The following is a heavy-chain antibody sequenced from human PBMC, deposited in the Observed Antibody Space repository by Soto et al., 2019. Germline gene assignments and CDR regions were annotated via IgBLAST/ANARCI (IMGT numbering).Heavy chain of an antibody. Sequence: PSETLFLTCTVSGCSIGSGAFYWSWLRQLPGKGLEWIGYIYDDGTTYYNPSLKSRLTISDDTSKIQFSLKLTSATAADTAMYFCARVDYGDENYFDFWGPGTLVTVSS. D-gene: IGHD4-17*01. V-gene: IGHV4-31*03. J-gene: IGHJ4*02. CDR3: ARVDYGDENYFDF. CDR1: GCSIGSGAFY. CDR2: IYDDGTT.